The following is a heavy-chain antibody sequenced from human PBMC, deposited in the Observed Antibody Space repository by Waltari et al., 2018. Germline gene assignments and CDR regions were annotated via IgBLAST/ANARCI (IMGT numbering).Heavy chain of an antibody. CDR1: GASITTYY. CDR2: VYYTGAA. V-gene: IGHV4-59*01. J-gene: IGHJ4*02. Sequence: QVQLQESGPDRVKPSETLSLICNVSGASITTYYWSWMRQSPGKRLEWIGYVYYTGAAKSNPSFGSRVTMSVDTSKSQFSLKLTSVTAADTAVYYCARDPAGDYGYWGQGTLVTVSA. CDR3: ARDPAGDYGY. D-gene: IGHD4-17*01.